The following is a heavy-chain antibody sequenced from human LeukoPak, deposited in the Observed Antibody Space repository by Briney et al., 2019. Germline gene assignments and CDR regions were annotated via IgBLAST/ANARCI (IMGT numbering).Heavy chain of an antibody. Sequence: SETLSLTCTVSGGSISSSSYYWGWIRQPPGKGLEWIGSIYYSGSTYYNPSLKSRVTISVDTSKNQFSLKLSSVTAADTAVYYCARGRWGTVTTRLNYYMDVWGKGTTVNVSS. V-gene: IGHV4-39*07. CDR2: IYYSGST. CDR3: ARGRWGTVTTRLNYYMDV. D-gene: IGHD4-17*01. J-gene: IGHJ6*03. CDR1: GGSISSSSYY.